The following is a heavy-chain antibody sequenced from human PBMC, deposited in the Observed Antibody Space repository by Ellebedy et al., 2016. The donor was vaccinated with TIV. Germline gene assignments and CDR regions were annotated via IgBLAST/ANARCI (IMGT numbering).Heavy chain of an antibody. D-gene: IGHD5-12*01. J-gene: IGHJ4*02. CDR3: AGHCYTSGLEEFDY. Sequence: MPSETLSLTCAVYGGSFSGYYWSWIRQPPGKGLEWIGSVDYRGSTYDNPSLKSRVTISVDTSKNQFSLKLSSVTAADTAVYYCAGHCYTSGLEEFDYWGQGTLVTVSS. V-gene: IGHV4-34*01. CDR1: GGSFSGYY. CDR2: VDYRGST.